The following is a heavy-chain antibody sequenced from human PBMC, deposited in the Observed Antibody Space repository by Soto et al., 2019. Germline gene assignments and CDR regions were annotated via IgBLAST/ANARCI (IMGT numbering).Heavy chain of an antibody. CDR1: GFTFSSYS. CDR2: ISSSSSYI. Sequence: GGSLRLSCAASGFTFSSYSMNWVRQAPGKGLEWVSSISSSSSYIYYADSVKGRFTISRDNAKNSLYLQMNSLRAEDTAVYYCARGRVATDYYGMDVWGQGTTVTVSS. D-gene: IGHD5-12*01. V-gene: IGHV3-21*01. J-gene: IGHJ6*02. CDR3: ARGRVATDYYGMDV.